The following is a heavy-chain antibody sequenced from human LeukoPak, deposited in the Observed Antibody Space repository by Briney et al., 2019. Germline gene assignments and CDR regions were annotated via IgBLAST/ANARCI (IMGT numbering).Heavy chain of an antibody. CDR1: GFTFDDYA. V-gene: IGHV3-43D*03. CDR3: ATSLKYYDILTGFSATDAFDI. CDR2: ISWDGGST. J-gene: IGHJ3*02. Sequence: PGGSLRLSCAASGFTFDDYAMHWVRQAPGKGLEWVSLISWDGGSTYYADSVKGRFTISRDNSKNSLYLQMNSLRAEDTALYYCATSLKYYDILTGFSATDAFDIWGQGTMVTVSS. D-gene: IGHD3-9*01.